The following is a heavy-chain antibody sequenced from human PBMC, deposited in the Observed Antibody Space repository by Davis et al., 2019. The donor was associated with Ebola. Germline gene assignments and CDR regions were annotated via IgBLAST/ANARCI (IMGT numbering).Heavy chain of an antibody. V-gene: IGHV1-2*02. CDR2: INPNSGVT. J-gene: IGHJ6*03. CDR1: GYTFTDYY. Sequence: ASVKVSCKASGYTFTDYYIHWVRQAPGQGLEWMGWINPNSGVTNYAQKFQGRVTMTRDTSISTAYMELSRLRSDDTAVYYCARNGAPLMDYYYYMDVWGKGTPVTVSS. CDR3: ARNGAPLMDYYYYMDV. D-gene: IGHD2-8*01.